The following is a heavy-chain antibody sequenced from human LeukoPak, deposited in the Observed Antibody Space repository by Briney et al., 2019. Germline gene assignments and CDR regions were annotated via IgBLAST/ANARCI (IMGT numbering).Heavy chain of an antibody. CDR2: IRSKAYGGTT. D-gene: IGHD2-21*02. J-gene: IGHJ4*02. Sequence: GGSLRLSCTASGFTFGDYAMSWFRQAPGKGLEWVGFIRSKAYGGTTEYAASVKGRFTISRDDSKSIAHLQMNSLKTEDTAVYYCTRPSGVVVVTAIDYWGQGTLVTVSS. CDR1: GFTFGDYA. V-gene: IGHV3-49*03. CDR3: TRPSGVVVVTAIDY.